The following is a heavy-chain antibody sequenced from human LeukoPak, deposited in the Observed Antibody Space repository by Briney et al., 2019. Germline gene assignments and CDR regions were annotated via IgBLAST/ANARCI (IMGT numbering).Heavy chain of an antibody. CDR3: ARAELWFGELSLDFDY. CDR1: GYTFTGYY. J-gene: IGHJ4*02. D-gene: IGHD3-10*01. Sequence: ASVKVSCKASGYTFTGYYMHWVRQAPGQGLEWMGWINPNSGGTNYAQKFQGRVTMTRDTSISTAYMGLSRLRSDDTAVYYCARAELWFGELSLDFDYWGQGTLVTVSS. V-gene: IGHV1-2*02. CDR2: INPNSGGT.